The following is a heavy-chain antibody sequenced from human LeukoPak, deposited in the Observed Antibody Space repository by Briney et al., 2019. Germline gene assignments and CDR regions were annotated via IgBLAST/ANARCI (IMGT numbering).Heavy chain of an antibody. CDR2: INHNGNVN. Sequence: GGSLRLSVAASGFTFSSYWLNWAPQAPGKGLEWVASINHNGNVNYYVDSVKGRFTISRDNAKNSLYLQMSNLRAEDTAVYFCARGGGLDVWGQGATVTVSS. V-gene: IGHV3-7*03. CDR1: GFTFSSYW. J-gene: IGHJ6*02. CDR3: ARGGGLDV. D-gene: IGHD3-16*01.